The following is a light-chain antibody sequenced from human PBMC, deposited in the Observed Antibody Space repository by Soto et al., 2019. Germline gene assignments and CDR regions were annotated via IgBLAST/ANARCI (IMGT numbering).Light chain of an antibody. CDR1: QSVSSSY. V-gene: IGKV3-20*01. CDR2: GAS. CDR3: QQYGSSPRT. Sequence: EIVLTQSPGTLSLSPGERATLSCRASQSVSSSYLAWYQQKPGQAPRLLIYGASSRATGIPDRCSGSGSGTALSLTTSRLEPEDSAVYYCQQYGSSPRTFGQGTKVEIE. J-gene: IGKJ1*01.